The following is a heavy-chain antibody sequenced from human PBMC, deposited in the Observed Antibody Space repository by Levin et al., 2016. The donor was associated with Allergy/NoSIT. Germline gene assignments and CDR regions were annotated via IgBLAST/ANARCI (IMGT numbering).Heavy chain of an antibody. CDR3: ARDRGAEFQSSYYFDS. D-gene: IGHD3-10*01. J-gene: IGHJ4*02. CDR1: GGTFRNYA. Sequence: SVKVSCKASGGTFRNYAINWVRQAPGQGLEWMGRIIPILDIAKYAQNFQGGVTITADKFTSTAYVELSNLRSEDTAVYYCARDRGAEFQSSYYFDSWGQGTLVTVSS. CDR2: IIPILDIA. V-gene: IGHV1-69*04.